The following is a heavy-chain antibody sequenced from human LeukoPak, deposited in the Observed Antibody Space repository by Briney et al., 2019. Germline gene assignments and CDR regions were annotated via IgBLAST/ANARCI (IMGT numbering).Heavy chain of an antibody. Sequence: QTGGSLRLSCAASGFTVSSNYMSWVRQAPGKGLEWVSVIYSGGSTYYADSVKGRFTISRDNSKNTLYLQMNSLRAEDTAVYYCAMTPWSRFDYWGQGTLVTVSS. CDR1: GFTVSSNY. J-gene: IGHJ4*02. V-gene: IGHV3-66*01. D-gene: IGHD2-8*01. CDR3: AMTPWSRFDY. CDR2: IYSGGST.